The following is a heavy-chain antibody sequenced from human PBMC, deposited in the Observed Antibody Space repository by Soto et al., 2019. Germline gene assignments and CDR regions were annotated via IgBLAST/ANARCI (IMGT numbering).Heavy chain of an antibody. CDR1: GYPVTAYY. J-gene: IGHJ3*02. CDR3: ARGGGVGVAGSAAFDM. V-gene: IGHV1-2*02. Sequence: QLHLVQSVAVVKKPGASVTVSCSASGYPVTAYYMHWVRQAHGRGLEWMGGINPATGAAKYTQTFQGRVTMTRDTSTSTVFMELSGLTSEDTAVFYFARGGGVGVAGSAAFDMWGQGTLVTVSS. D-gene: IGHD3-3*01. CDR2: INPATGAA.